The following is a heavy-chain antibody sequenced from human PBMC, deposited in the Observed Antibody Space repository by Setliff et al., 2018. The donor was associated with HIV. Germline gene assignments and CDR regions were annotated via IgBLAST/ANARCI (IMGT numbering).Heavy chain of an antibody. V-gene: IGHV3-53*05. CDR3: AKDWREGCAESRCHSYYYTDV. Sequence: GGSLRLSCAASGFTVSSNYMNWVRQAPGKGLEWVSIIYSGGTTYYADSVKGRFTISRDNSKNTLYLQMNDLRPGDTALYFCAKDWREGCAESRCHSYYYTDVWGQGTTVTVSS. J-gene: IGHJ6*03. CDR2: IYSGGTT. CDR1: GFTVSSNY. D-gene: IGHD3-3*01.